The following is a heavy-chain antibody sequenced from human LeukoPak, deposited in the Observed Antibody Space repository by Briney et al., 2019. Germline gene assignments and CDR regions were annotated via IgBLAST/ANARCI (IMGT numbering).Heavy chain of an antibody. D-gene: IGHD3-10*01. CDR3: ARVRYGSGSYYLDP. J-gene: IGHJ5*02. CDR2: ISAYNGNT. CDR1: GYTFTSYG. V-gene: IGHV1-18*01. Sequence: GASVKVSCKASGYTFTSYGISWVRQAPGQGLEWMGWISAYNGNTNYAQKLQGRVTMTTDTSTSTAYMELRSLRSDDTAVYYCARVRYGSGSYYLDPWGQGTLATVSS.